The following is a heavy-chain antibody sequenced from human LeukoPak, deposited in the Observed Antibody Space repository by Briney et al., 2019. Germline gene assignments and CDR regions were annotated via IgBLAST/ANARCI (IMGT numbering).Heavy chain of an antibody. CDR2: IYSGGST. J-gene: IGHJ4*02. V-gene: IGHV4-59*02. Sequence: SETLSLTCTVSGDSVSSYYWNWIRQPPGKGPEWIAYIYSGGSTHYNPSLKSRVTISIDMSKNQFSLNLTSVTASDTAVYYCARDRGYSYGPLDYWGQGALVIVSS. D-gene: IGHD5-18*01. CDR3: ARDRGYSYGPLDY. CDR1: GDSVSSYY.